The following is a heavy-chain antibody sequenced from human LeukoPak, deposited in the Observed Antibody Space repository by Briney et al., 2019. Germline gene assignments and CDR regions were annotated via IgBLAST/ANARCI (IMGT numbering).Heavy chain of an antibody. CDR3: AGGGWMDDAFDI. V-gene: IGHV3-74*01. J-gene: IGHJ3*02. CDR1: GFTFSSYW. CDR2: INGDGRNI. D-gene: IGHD5-12*01. Sequence: GGSLRLSCVASGFTFSSYWMHWVRHAPRKGLVWVSRINGDGRNINYADSVRGRFTISRDNAKNTLYLQMNTLRVEDTAVYYCAGGGWMDDAFDIWGQGTMVIVSS.